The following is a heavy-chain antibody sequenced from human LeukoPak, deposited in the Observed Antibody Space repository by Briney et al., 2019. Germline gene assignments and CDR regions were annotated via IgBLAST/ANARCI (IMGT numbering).Heavy chain of an antibody. CDR3: AREGYYDSTGNDY. Sequence: ASVKVSCKASGYTFTGYYMHWMRQAPGQGLEWMGWINTNSGGTNYAQKFQGRVTMTRDTSISTAYMELSRLRSDDTAVYYCAREGYYDSTGNDYWGQGTLVTVSS. D-gene: IGHD3-22*01. CDR2: INTNSGGT. CDR1: GYTFTGYY. V-gene: IGHV1-2*02. J-gene: IGHJ4*02.